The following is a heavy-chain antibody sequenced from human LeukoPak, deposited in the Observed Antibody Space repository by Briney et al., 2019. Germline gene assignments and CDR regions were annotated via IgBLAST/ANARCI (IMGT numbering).Heavy chain of an antibody. J-gene: IGHJ4*02. CDR3: ARDRSWTRYFDY. CDR2: ISSSGSTI. V-gene: IGHV3-48*03. D-gene: IGHD6-13*01. Sequence: PGGSLRLSCAASGFTFSSYEMNWVRQAPGKGLEWVSYISSSGSTIYYADSVKGRFTISRDNAKNSLYLQMNSLRAEDTAVYYCARDRSWTRYFDYWGQGTLVTVSS. CDR1: GFTFSSYE.